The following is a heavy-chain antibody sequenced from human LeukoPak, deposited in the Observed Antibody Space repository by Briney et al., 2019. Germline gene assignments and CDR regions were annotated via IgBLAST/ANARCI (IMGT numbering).Heavy chain of an antibody. V-gene: IGHV3-23*01. D-gene: IGHD6-6*01. Sequence: GGSLRLSCAASGFTFSSYPMTWVRQAPGKGPEWVSFISDSGGIAYYADSVKGRFTISRDNSKNTLYLQMNSLRAEDTAVYYCAKNTQYSGYYDCWGQGTLVAVSS. CDR3: AKNTQYSGYYDC. CDR2: ISDSGGIA. CDR1: GFTFSSYP. J-gene: IGHJ4*02.